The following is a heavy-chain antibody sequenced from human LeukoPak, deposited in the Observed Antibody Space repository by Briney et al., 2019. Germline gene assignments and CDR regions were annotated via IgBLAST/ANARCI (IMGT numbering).Heavy chain of an antibody. V-gene: IGHV1-46*01. D-gene: IGHD3-10*01. Sequence: ASVKVSCKASGYTFTSYYMHWVRQAPGQGLEWMGIINPSGGSTSYAQRFQGRVTMTRDTSTSTVYMELSSLRSDDTAVYYCARDYSGYGSGSYQLYYYYYYYMDVWGKETTVTISS. CDR1: GYTFTSYY. J-gene: IGHJ6*03. CDR3: ARDYSGYGSGSYQLYYYYYYYMDV. CDR2: INPSGGST.